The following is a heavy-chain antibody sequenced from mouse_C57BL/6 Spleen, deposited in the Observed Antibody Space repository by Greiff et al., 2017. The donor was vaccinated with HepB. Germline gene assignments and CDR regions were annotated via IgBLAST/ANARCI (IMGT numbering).Heavy chain of an antibody. CDR1: GFNIKDDY. CDR2: IDPENGDT. Sequence: EVQLQESGAELVRPGASVKLSCTASGFNIKDDYMHWVKQRPEQGLEWIGWIDPENGDTEYASKFQGKATITADTSSNTAYLQLSSLTSEDTAVYYCTTGGNGGFAYWGQGTLVTVSA. CDR3: TTGGNGGFAY. D-gene: IGHD2-1*01. V-gene: IGHV14-4*01. J-gene: IGHJ3*01.